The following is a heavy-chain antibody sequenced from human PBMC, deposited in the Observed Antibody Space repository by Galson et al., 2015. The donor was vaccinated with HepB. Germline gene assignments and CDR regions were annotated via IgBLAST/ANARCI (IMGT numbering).Heavy chain of an antibody. CDR1: GFSLTTPGMC. CDR2: IDWDDDK. V-gene: IGHV2-70*01. CDR3: ARALRIVGSGTWWFDP. Sequence: PALVKPTQTLTLTCTFSGFSLTTPGMCVSWIRQPPGKALEWLALIDWDDDKYYTTSLKTRLTISKDTSKNQVVLTMTNMDPVDTATYCCARALRIVGSGTWWFDPWGQGTLVTVSS. D-gene: IGHD6-13*01. J-gene: IGHJ5*02.